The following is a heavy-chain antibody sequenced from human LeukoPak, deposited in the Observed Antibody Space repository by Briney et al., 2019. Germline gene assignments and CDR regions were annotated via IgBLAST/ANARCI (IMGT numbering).Heavy chain of an antibody. D-gene: IGHD6-19*01. CDR1: GFTFSSYA. CDR3: AKRGSGSSGWFNWFDP. CDR2: ISGSGSIT. Sequence: PGGSLRLSCAASGFTFSSYAMSWVRQAPGQGLEWVSTISGSGSITYYADSVKGRFTISRDNSKNTLYLQMNSLRAEDTAVYYCAKRGSGSSGWFNWFDPWGQGTLVTVSS. V-gene: IGHV3-23*01. J-gene: IGHJ5*02.